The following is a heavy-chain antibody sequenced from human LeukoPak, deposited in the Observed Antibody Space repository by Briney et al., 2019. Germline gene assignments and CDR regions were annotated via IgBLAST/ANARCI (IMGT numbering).Heavy chain of an antibody. CDR3: AKAGGSGWQNYYYYYYMDV. Sequence: PGGSLRLSCAASGFTFSNYWMHWARQAPGKGLVWVSRINSDGSSTSYADSVKGRFTISRDNSKNTLYLQMNSPRAGDTAVYYCAKAGGSGWQNYYYYYYMDVWGKGTTVTVSS. D-gene: IGHD6-19*01. CDR1: GFTFSNYW. CDR2: INSDGSST. J-gene: IGHJ6*03. V-gene: IGHV3-74*01.